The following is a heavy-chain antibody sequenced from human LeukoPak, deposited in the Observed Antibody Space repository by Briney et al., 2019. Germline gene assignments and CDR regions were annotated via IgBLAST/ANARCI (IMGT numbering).Heavy chain of an antibody. CDR1: GGSISSYY. J-gene: IGHJ1*01. CDR3: ARGTIEYFQH. CDR2: IYYSGST. Sequence: PSETLSLTCTVSGGSISSYYWSWIRQPPGKGLEWIGYIYYSGSTNYNPSLKSRVTISVDTSRNQFSLKLSSVTAADTAVYYCARGTIEYFQHWGQGTLVTVSS. V-gene: IGHV4-59*01. D-gene: IGHD5-24*01.